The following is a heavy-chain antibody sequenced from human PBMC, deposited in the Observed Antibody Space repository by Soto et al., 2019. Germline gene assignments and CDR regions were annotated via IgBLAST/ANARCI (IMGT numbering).Heavy chain of an antibody. V-gene: IGHV3-21*01. CDR3: ARDSPAVLRYFDPTPENAFDI. CDR2: ISSSSSYI. Sequence: GGSLRFPCAPFDLTFIGFSMNWFRKAQGKGLEWVSSISSSSSYIYYADSVKGRFTISRDNAKNSLYLQMNSLRAEDTAVYYCARDSPAVLRYFDPTPENAFDIWGQGTMVTVS. D-gene: IGHD3-9*01. CDR1: DLTFIGFS. J-gene: IGHJ3*02.